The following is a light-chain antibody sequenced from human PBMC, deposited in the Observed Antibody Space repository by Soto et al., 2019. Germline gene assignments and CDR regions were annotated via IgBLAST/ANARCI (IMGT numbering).Light chain of an antibody. CDR1: SSVVGSYNL. CDR2: EGS. Sequence: QSVLTQPASVSGSPGQSITISCTGTSSVVGSYNLVSWYQQHPGKAPKLMIYEGSKRPSGVSNRFSGSKSGNTASLTISGLQAEDEADYYCCSYAGSSTYFFGIGRKVTVL. J-gene: IGLJ1*01. CDR3: CSYAGSSTYF. V-gene: IGLV2-23*01.